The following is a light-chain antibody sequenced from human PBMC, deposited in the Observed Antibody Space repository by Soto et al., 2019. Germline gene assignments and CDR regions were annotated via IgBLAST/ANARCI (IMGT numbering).Light chain of an antibody. CDR3: QQLNNYPRALT. Sequence: DIQLTQSPSFLSVSVGDRVTITCRASQAISNNLAWYQHNPGKPPKLLIYGASTLQSGVPSRFSGSGSGTEFTLTISSLQPEDFATYYCQQLNNYPRALTFGGGTKVEIE. J-gene: IGKJ4*01. V-gene: IGKV1-9*01. CDR2: GAS. CDR1: QAISNN.